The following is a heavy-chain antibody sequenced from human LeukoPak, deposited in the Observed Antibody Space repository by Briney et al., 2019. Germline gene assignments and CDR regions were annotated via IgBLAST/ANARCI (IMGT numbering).Heavy chain of an antibody. CDR1: GFTVSNNY. CDR2: ISGSGGST. D-gene: IGHD3-3*01. V-gene: IGHV3-23*01. CDR3: AKGAYYDFWSGGNWFDP. J-gene: IGHJ5*02. Sequence: PGGSLRLSCVVSGFTVSNNYMSWVRQAPGKGLEWVSAISGSGGSTYYADSVKGRFTISRDNSKNTLYLQMNSLRAEDTAVYYCAKGAYYDFWSGGNWFDPWGQGTLVTVSS.